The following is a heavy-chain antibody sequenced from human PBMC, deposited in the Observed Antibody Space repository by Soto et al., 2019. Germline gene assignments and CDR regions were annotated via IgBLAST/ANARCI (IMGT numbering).Heavy chain of an antibody. V-gene: IGHV4-59*12. CDR2: IYYSGST. CDR3: ARGLITVSSYSGGWYYFDY. Sequence: SETLSLTCTVSGGSISSYYWSWIRQPPGKGLEWIGYIYYSGSTNYNPSLKSRVIISMHTSNDQFSLELTSVTAADTAVYYCARGLITVSSYSGGWYYFDYWGQGTQVTVSS. J-gene: IGHJ4*02. D-gene: IGHD2-15*01. CDR1: GGSISSYY.